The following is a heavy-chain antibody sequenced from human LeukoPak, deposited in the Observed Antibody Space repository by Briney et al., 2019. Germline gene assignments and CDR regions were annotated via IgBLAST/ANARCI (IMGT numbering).Heavy chain of an antibody. CDR3: ASEEGDTAMVTI. J-gene: IGHJ4*02. Sequence: KPSETLSLTCAAYGGSFSGYYWSWIRQPPGKGLEWIGEINHSGSTNYNPSLKSRVTISVDTSKNQFSLKLSSVTAADTAVYYCASEEGDTAMVTIWGQGTLVTVSS. CDR2: INHSGST. V-gene: IGHV4-34*01. D-gene: IGHD5-18*01. CDR1: GGSFSGYY.